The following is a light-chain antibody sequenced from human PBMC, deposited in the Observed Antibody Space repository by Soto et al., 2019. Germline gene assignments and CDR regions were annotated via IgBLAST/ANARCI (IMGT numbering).Light chain of an antibody. V-gene: IGKV3-20*01. CDR3: QQYGSSPIT. CDR1: QSIGSY. J-gene: IGKJ5*01. CDR2: GAS. Sequence: VMTQSPATLSVSPGESVTLSCRASQSIGSYLAWYQQKPGQAPRLLMYGASSRATGIPDRFSGSGSGTDFTLTISRLEPEDFAMYYCQQYGSSPITFGQGTRLEIK.